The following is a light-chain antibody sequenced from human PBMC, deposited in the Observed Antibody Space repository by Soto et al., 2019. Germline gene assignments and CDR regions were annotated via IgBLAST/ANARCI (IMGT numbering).Light chain of an antibody. J-gene: IGKJ1*01. CDR3: QQYNSYRT. CDR1: QSVSNW. V-gene: IGKV1-5*01. CDR2: DAS. Sequence: DIQMTQSPSTLSASVGDRVTITFRASQSVSNWLAWYQQKPGKAPKLLIYDASSLESGVPSRFSGSGSGTEFTLTISSLQPDDFATYYCQQYNSYRTFGQGTKVDIK.